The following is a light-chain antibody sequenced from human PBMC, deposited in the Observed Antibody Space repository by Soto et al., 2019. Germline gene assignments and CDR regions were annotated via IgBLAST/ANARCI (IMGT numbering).Light chain of an antibody. CDR1: QSITKY. CDR3: RQSHSSPFA. J-gene: IGKJ3*01. Sequence: DIQMTQSPSSLSASVGDRVTITCRASQSITKYLNWYQLKPGKAPKLLIYAASTLQTAVPSRFSGSGSGTELTLTISSLQTEDFGTYYGRQSHSSPFACGPGTKVDIK. V-gene: IGKV1-39*01. CDR2: AAS.